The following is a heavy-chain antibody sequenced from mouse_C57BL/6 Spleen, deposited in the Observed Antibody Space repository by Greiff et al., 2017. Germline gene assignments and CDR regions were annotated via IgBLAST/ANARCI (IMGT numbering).Heavy chain of an antibody. CDR2: IDPSDSYT. D-gene: IGHD1-1*01. CDR3: ATYGSSYYFDY. Sequence: QVQLKQPGAELVKPGASVKLSCKASGYTFTSYWMQWVKQRPGQGLEWIGEIDPSDSYTNYNQKFKGKATLTVDTSSSTAYMQLSSLTSEDSAVYYCATYGSSYYFDYWGQGTTLTVSS. V-gene: IGHV1-50*01. J-gene: IGHJ2*01. CDR1: GYTFTSYW.